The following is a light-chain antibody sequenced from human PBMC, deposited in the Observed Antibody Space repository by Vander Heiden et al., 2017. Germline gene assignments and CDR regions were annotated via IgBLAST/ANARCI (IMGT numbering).Light chain of an antibody. J-gene: IGKJ3*01. CDR1: QGISSY. CDR2: AAS. CDR3: QQLNNYPFT. Sequence: DIQLTQSPSFLSASVGDRVTITCRASQGISSYLAWYQQKPGKAPKLLIYAASTLQSGVPSRFSGSGSGTEVTLTISSLQPEDFATYYCQQLNNYPFTFGPGTKVDSK. V-gene: IGKV1-9*01.